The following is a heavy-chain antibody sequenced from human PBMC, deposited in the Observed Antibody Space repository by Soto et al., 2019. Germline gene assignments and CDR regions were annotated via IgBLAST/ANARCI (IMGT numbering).Heavy chain of an antibody. CDR2: ISYHGTNT. V-gene: IGHV3-30-3*01. CDR3: ARAYSGSFYEPWDY. D-gene: IGHD1-26*01. J-gene: IGHJ4*02. Sequence: QVQLEESGGGVVQPERSLRLSCAASGFTFSSYAMHWVRQAPGKGLEWVAVISYHGTNTYYADSVKGRFTISRDNSQNMLYLQMNSLRAEDTAVYFCARAYSGSFYEPWDYWGQGTLVTVSS. CDR1: GFTFSSYA.